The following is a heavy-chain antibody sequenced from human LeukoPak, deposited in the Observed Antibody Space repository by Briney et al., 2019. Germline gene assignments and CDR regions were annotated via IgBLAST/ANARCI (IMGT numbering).Heavy chain of an antibody. J-gene: IGHJ5*02. CDR3: VRDSGAAARFNL. V-gene: IGHV4-59*01. CDR2: VYYSGTT. Sequence: SETLSLACTVSGGSISSYYWTWIRQSPGKGLEWIGYVYYSGTTKYNPSLKSRVTISVDTSNNQFSLKLSSVTAADTAVYYCVRDSGAAARFNLWGQGALVTVSS. D-gene: IGHD6-6*01. CDR1: GGSISSYY.